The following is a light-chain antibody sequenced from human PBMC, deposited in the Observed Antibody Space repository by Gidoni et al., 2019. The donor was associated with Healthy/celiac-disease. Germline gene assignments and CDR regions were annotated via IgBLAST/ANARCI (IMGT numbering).Light chain of an antibody. CDR2: DAS. Sequence: DIFLTQSPATLSLSPGERATLSCRSSQSVSSYLAWYQQKPGQAPRLLIYDASNRATGIPARLSGSGSGTDFTLTISSLETEDFAVYYCQQRSNWPPLTFGGGTKVEIK. J-gene: IGKJ4*01. CDR3: QQRSNWPPLT. CDR1: QSVSSY. V-gene: IGKV3-11*01.